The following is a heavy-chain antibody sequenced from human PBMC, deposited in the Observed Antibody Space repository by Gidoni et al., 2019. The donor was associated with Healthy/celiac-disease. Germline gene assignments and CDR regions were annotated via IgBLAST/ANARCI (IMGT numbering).Heavy chain of an antibody. Sequence: GFTFSSYGMHWVRQAPGKGLEWVAVISYDGSNKYYADSVKGRFTISRDNSKNTLYLQMNSLRAEDTAVYYCAKDCPPAYGMDVWGQGTTVTVSS. CDR3: AKDCPPAYGMDV. CDR2: ISYDGSNK. V-gene: IGHV3-30*18. D-gene: IGHD6-25*01. CDR1: GFTFSSYG. J-gene: IGHJ6*02.